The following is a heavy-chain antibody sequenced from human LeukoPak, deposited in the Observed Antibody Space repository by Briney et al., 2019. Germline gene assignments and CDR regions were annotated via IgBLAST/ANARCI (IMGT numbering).Heavy chain of an antibody. V-gene: IGHV3-30*03. CDR2: ISYDGSNK. CDR1: GFTFSSYG. CDR3: ARDPALRSSGAFDI. J-gene: IGHJ3*02. Sequence: PGGSLRLSCAASGFTFSSYGMHWVRQAPGKGLEWVAVISYDGSNKYYADSVKGRFTISRDNAKNSLYLQMNSLRAEDTAVYYCARDPALRSSGAFDIWGQGTMVTVSS. D-gene: IGHD6-6*01.